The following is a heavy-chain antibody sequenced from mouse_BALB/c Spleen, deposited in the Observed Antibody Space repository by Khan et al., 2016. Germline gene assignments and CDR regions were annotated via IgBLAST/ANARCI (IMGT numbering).Heavy chain of an antibody. V-gene: IGHV8-12*01. J-gene: IGHJ4*01. CDR2: ICGDDDK. D-gene: IGHD2-12*01. Sequence: QVTLKESGPGILQPSQTLSLTCSFSGFSLSTPNMGVSWVRQLSGQGLEWLAHICGDDDKRYNPSLKSRLTISKETSGYQVFLKIASVDTADSATYYCARSKHDDGMDYWGQGTSVTVSS. CDR1: GFSLSTPNMG. CDR3: ARSKHDDGMDY.